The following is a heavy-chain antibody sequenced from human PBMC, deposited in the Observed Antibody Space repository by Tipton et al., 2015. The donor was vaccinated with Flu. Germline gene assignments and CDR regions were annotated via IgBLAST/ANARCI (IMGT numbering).Heavy chain of an antibody. J-gene: IGHJ4*02. V-gene: IGHV4-39*07. CDR3: ARLAPDGWVLGTYYFDF. CDR1: GGSLSSISDY. D-gene: IGHD1-14*01. Sequence: TLSLTCTVSGGSLSSISDYWGWARQSPGKGLEWIGNINYSGSTYYNPSLKSRVTISVDTPKNQFSLKLTSVTAADTAVYYCARLAPDGWVLGTYYFDFWGQGILVTVSS. CDR2: INYSGST.